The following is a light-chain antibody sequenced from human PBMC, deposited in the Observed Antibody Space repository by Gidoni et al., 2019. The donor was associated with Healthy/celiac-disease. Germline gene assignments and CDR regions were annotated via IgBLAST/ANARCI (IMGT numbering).Light chain of an antibody. CDR1: QCLLHSNGYNY. Sequence: DIVMTQSPLSLPVTPGEPASISCRSSQCLLHSNGYNYLDWYLQKPGQSPQLLIYLGSNRASGVPDRFSGNGSGTDFTLKISRVEDEDVGVYYCMQALQTPSFGGXTKVEIK. V-gene: IGKV2-28*01. CDR2: LGS. CDR3: MQALQTPS. J-gene: IGKJ4*01.